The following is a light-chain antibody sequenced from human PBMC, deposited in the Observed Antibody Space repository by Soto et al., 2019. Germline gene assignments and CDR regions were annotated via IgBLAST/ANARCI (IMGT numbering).Light chain of an antibody. CDR2: EVT. CDR1: SSDTGTYDY. CDR3: ISYTGGGSLV. V-gene: IGLV2-14*01. Sequence: QSVLTQPASVSGSPGQSITISCAGTSSDTGTYDYVSWYQQHPGKAPKLIIYEVTNRPSGVSNHFSGSKSGNTASLTISGLQAEDEADYYCISYTGGGSLVFGGGTMLTVL. J-gene: IGLJ3*02.